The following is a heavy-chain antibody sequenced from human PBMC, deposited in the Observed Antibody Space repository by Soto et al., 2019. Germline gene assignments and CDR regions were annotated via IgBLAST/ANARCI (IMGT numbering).Heavy chain of an antibody. CDR3: ARDPKTSGGQHWAFNYFDS. D-gene: IGHD7-27*01. J-gene: IGHJ4*02. CDR1: GFSFSISS. V-gene: IGHV3-30-3*01. Sequence: QVQLVESGGGVVQPGRSLRLSCAASGFSFSISSMHWVRQAPGKGPEWVALISYDGTNKFYADSVKGRFTISRDNSKSTLYLQVDSLRPEDAAVYYCARDPKTSGGQHWAFNYFDSWGQGTLGTVAS. CDR2: ISYDGTNK.